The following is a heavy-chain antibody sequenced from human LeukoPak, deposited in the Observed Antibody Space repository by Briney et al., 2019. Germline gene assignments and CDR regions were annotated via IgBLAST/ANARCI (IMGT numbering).Heavy chain of an antibody. CDR3: AKMKGQRLNDYCMDV. J-gene: IGHJ6*02. Sequence: PGGSLRLSCEASGLAFRNFAMSWVRQAPGKGLEWVSGMTGSGGSSYYADSVKGRFTISRDNAKNALYLQMNSLRADDTALYYCAKMKGQRLNDYCMDVWGQGTTVTVSS. CDR1: GLAFRNFA. V-gene: IGHV3-23*01. CDR2: MTGSGGSS.